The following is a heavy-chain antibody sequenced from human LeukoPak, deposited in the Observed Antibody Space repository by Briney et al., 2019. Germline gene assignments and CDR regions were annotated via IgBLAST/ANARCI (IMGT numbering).Heavy chain of an antibody. Sequence: PSETLSLTCTVSGGSISSYYWSWIRQPPGKGLEWIGYIYYSGSTNYNPSLKSRVTISVDTSKNQFSLKLSSVTAADTAVYYCARDITMVRAQGGDCYYYYGMDVWGQGTTVTVSS. CDR1: GGSISSYY. V-gene: IGHV4-59*01. D-gene: IGHD3-10*01. J-gene: IGHJ6*02. CDR3: ARDITMVRAQGGDCYYYYGMDV. CDR2: IYYSGST.